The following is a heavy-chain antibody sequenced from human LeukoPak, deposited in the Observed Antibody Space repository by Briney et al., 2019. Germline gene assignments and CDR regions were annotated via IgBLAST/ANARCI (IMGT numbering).Heavy chain of an antibody. CDR3: AEDCRDLVT. J-gene: IGHJ5*02. CDR1: GFTFSNYA. Sequence: PGGSLRLSCAASGFTFSNYAMSWVRQAPGKGLDWVSDISSSGYSTYYADSVKGRFTISRDNSKNTLYLQMNSLRAEDTAVYYCAEDCRDLVTWGQGTLVTVCS. V-gene: IGHV3-23*01. CDR2: ISSSGYST.